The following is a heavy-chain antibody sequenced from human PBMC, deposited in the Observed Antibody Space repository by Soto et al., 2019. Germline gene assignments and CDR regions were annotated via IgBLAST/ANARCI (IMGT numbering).Heavy chain of an antibody. CDR1: GGSISSSSYY. CDR3: ARGGGNLGYCTNGVCYYYYGMDV. Sequence: SETLSLTCTVSGGSISSSSYYWGWIRQPPGKGLEWIGSIYYSGSTYYNPSLKSRVTISVDTSKNQFSLKLSSVTAAHTAVYYCARGGGNLGYCTNGVCYYYYGMDVWGQGTTVTVSS. D-gene: IGHD2-8*01. CDR2: IYYSGST. V-gene: IGHV4-39*07. J-gene: IGHJ6*02.